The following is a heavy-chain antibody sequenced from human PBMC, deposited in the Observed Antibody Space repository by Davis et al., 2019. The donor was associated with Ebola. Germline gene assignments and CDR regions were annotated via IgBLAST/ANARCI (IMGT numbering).Heavy chain of an antibody. CDR1: GGSISRGDYY. Sequence: PSETLSLTCTVSGGSISRGDYYWGWIRQPPGKGLEWIGSIYYRGNTFYNPPLKSRVTISVDTSKNQISLKMSSVTAADTAVYYCASPPVLYSSSPNPDYWGQGTLVTVSS. J-gene: IGHJ4*02. D-gene: IGHD6-13*01. CDR2: IYYRGNT. CDR3: ASPPVLYSSSPNPDY. V-gene: IGHV4-39*01.